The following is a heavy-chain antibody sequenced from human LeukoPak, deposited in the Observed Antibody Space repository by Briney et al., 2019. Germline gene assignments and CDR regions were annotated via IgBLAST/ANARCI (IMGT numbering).Heavy chain of an antibody. D-gene: IGHD3-3*02. Sequence: PSETLSLTCAVNAGSFGPYYWSWIRQPPGKGLQWIGEINQSKGTNYNPSFKSRVTISVDMSKNQFSLKLSSVTAADTAMYSSARSGGDISRPHFYYWGQGTLVTVSS. CDR2: INQSKGT. CDR3: ARSGGDISRPHFYY. CDR1: AGSFGPYY. J-gene: IGHJ4*02. V-gene: IGHV4-34*01.